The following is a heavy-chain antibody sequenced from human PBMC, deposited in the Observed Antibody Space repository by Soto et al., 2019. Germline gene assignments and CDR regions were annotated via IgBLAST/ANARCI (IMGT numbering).Heavy chain of an antibody. CDR1: GFTFRSYV. V-gene: IGHV3-23*01. CDR2: ISGSGGSI. CDR3: GKDQQDGGYDRNWFDP. D-gene: IGHD5-12*01. Sequence: EVQLLESGGGLVQPGGSLRLSCAASGFTFRSYVMTWVRQAPGQGLEWVSTISGSGGSIYYADSVKGRFTISRDNSKNTLYLQMNSLGAEDTAVYYCGKDQQDGGYDRNWFDPWGQGILVTVSS. J-gene: IGHJ5*02.